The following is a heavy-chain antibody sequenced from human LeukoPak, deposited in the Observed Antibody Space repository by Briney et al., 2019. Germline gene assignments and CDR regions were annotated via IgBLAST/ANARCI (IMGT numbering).Heavy chain of an antibody. CDR2: IGTSSTTI. CDR3: ARFAAGGSYYYYMDV. Sequence: GGSLRVFCAASGFTFSSYTMNWVRQPPGKGLEWVSNIGTSSTTIYYADSVKGRFTISRDNAKNSLYLQMNSLRADDTAVYYCARFAAGGSYYYYMDVWGKGTTVTVSS. D-gene: IGHD6-25*01. CDR1: GFTFSSYT. V-gene: IGHV3-48*01. J-gene: IGHJ6*03.